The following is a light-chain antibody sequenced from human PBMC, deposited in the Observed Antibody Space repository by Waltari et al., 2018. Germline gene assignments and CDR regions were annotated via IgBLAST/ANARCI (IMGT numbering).Light chain of an antibody. CDR2: DFS. V-gene: IGLV2-14*01. CDR3: SSYTTNKHYV. J-gene: IGLJ1*01. Sequence: QSDLTQPTSVSGSPGQSITISCTGTNSDVGAYDYVSWYQQYPGKAPKLVIFDFSSRPSGASRRFSGSKSGNTASLIISHLQAEDEADYYCSSYTTNKHYVFGAGTKVTVL. CDR1: NSDVGAYDY.